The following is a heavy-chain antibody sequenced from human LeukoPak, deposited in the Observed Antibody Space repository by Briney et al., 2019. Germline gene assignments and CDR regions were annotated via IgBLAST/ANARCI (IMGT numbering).Heavy chain of an antibody. J-gene: IGHJ6*03. V-gene: IGHV4-34*01. CDR2: INHSGST. Sequence: SETLSLTCAVYGGSFSGYYWSWIRQPPGKGLEWIGEINHSGSTNDKPSLKSRVTISVDTSKNQFSLRLSSVTDPDTAVYYCARRLGRKFGERFYYYHYMDVWGKGTTVTISS. D-gene: IGHD3-10*01. CDR1: GGSFSGYY. CDR3: ARRLGRKFGERFYYYHYMDV.